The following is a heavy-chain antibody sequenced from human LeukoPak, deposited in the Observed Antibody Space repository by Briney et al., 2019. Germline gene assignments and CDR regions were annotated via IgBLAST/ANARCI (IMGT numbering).Heavy chain of an antibody. CDR1: GYSISNGYY. V-gene: IGHV4-38-2*02. J-gene: IGHJ3*02. CDR3: ARERVSAYYDSSGYYLILDAFNI. CDR2: IYHSGST. D-gene: IGHD3-22*01. Sequence: PSETLSLTCTVSGYSISNGYYWGWIRQPPGKGLEWIGNIYHSGSTYYNPSLKSRVTISVDTSKNQFSLKLSSVTAADTAVYYCARERVSAYYDSSGYYLILDAFNIWGQGTMVTVSS.